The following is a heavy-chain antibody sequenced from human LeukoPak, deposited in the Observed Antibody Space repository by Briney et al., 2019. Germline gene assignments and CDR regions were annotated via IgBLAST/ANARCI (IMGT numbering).Heavy chain of an antibody. CDR2: IYSGGST. D-gene: IGHD3-22*01. CDR1: GFTVSSNY. J-gene: IGHJ4*02. V-gene: IGHV3-66*02. Sequence: GGSLRLSCAASGFTVSSNYMSWVRQAPGKGLEWVSVIYSGGSTYYADSVKGRFTISRDNSKSTLYLQMNSLRAEDTAVYYCARGGGLYYYDSTGYDYWGQGTLVTVSS. CDR3: ARGGGLYYYDSTGYDY.